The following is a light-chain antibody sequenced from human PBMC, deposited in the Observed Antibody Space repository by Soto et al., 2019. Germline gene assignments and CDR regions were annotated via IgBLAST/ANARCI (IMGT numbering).Light chain of an antibody. V-gene: IGLV2-8*01. CDR1: SSDVGGYNY. CDR2: EVY. Sequence: QSALTQPPSASGSPGQAVTISCTGTSSDVGGYNYVSWYQHHPGKAPKLIIYEVYKLPSGVPDRFSGSKSGNTAALTVSGLQAEDEADYYCSSYVGTNSYVFGTGTQLTVL. J-gene: IGLJ1*01. CDR3: SSYVGTNSYV.